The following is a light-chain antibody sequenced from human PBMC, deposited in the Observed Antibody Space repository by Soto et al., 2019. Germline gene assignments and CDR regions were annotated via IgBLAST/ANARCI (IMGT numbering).Light chain of an antibody. Sequence: EIVLTQSPATLSLSPGERATLSCRASQSIGLAIAWYQHKPGQAPRLLIFDASQRATGIPARFRGSGSGTDFTLSISSLEPEDFAVYHCQQYGASPWTFGQGTKVDIK. CDR3: QQYGASPWT. CDR1: QSIGLA. J-gene: IGKJ1*01. CDR2: DAS. V-gene: IGKV3-11*01.